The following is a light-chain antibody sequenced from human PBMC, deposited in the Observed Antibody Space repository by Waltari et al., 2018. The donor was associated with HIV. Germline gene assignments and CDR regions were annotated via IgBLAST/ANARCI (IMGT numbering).Light chain of an antibody. V-gene: IGKV4-1*01. CDR1: QSVLYSSHNKNY. CDR3: QQYYSTPYT. CDR2: WAS. Sequence: DIVMTKSPDSLAVSLGERATINCKSSQSVLYSSHNKNYLAWDQQKPGQPPKLLIYWASTRESGVPDRFSGSGSGTYFTLTISSLQAEDVAVYYCQQYYSTPYTFGQGTKLEIK. J-gene: IGKJ2*01.